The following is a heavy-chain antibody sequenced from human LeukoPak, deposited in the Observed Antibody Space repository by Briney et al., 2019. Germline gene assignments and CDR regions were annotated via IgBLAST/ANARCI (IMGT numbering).Heavy chain of an antibody. D-gene: IGHD2-2*01. Sequence: ASVKVSCKASGYTFTSYYMHWVRQAPGQGLEWMGIINPSGGSTSYAQKFQGRVTMTRDMSTSTVYMELSSLRSEDTAVYYCAREGVVPAAMIGWFDPWGQGTLVTVSS. CDR1: GYTFTSYY. J-gene: IGHJ5*02. V-gene: IGHV1-46*01. CDR3: AREGVVPAAMIGWFDP. CDR2: INPSGGST.